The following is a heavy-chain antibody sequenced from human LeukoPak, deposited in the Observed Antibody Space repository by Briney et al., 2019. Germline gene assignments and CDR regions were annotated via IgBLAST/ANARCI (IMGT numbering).Heavy chain of an antibody. CDR2: ISSSSSYI. CDR3: ASLSSAYGSGSYYSDAFDI. Sequence: GGSLRLSCAASGFTFSSYSMNWVRQAPGKGLEWVSSISSSSSYIYYADSVKGRFTISRDNAKNSLYLQMNSLRAEDTALYYCASLSSAYGSGSYYSDAFDIWGQGTMVTVSS. CDR1: GFTFSSYS. D-gene: IGHD3-10*01. V-gene: IGHV3-21*04. J-gene: IGHJ3*02.